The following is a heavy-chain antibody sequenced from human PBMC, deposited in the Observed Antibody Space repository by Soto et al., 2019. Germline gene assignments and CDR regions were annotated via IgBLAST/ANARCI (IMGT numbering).Heavy chain of an antibody. D-gene: IGHD5-12*01. CDR2: MNPKSGDT. CDR1: GYTFTTYD. CDR3: ARARLGDVVASINGKWFGP. Sequence: ASVKVSCKASGYTFTTYDINWVRKATGQGLEWMGWMNPKSGDTAYAQNFLGRVTMTRNISIGTAYMELSSLRSEDTAIYYCARARLGDVVASINGKWFGPWGQGTLVTVSS. V-gene: IGHV1-8*01. J-gene: IGHJ5*02.